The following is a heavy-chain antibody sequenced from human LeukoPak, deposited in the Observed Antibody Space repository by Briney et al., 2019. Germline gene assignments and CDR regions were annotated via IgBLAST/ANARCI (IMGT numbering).Heavy chain of an antibody. J-gene: IGHJ4*02. CDR1: GYIFTDYY. D-gene: IGHD3-9*01. CDR3: ARIEGGAYYDILTGYYF. V-gene: IGHV1-18*04. CDR2: ISAYNGNT. Sequence: ASVKVSCKTSGYIFTDYYIHWVRQAPGQGLEWMGWISAYNGNTNYAQKLQGRVTMTTDTSTSTAYMELRSLRSDDTAVYYCARIEGGAYYDILTGYYFWGQGTLVTVSS.